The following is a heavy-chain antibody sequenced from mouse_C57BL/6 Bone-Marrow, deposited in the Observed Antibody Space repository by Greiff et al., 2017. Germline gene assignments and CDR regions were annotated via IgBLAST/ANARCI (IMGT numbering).Heavy chain of an antibody. D-gene: IGHD1-3*01. CDR1: GYTFTSYG. CDR2: IYPRSGNT. V-gene: IGHV1-81*01. CDR3: AITTVVAFSKYFDY. Sequence: QVQLKQSGAELARPGASVKLSCKASGYTFTSYGISWVKQRTGQGLEWIGEIYPRSGNTYYNEKFKGKATLTADKSSSTAYMELRSLTSEDSAVYFCAITTVVAFSKYFDYWGQDATLTVSS. J-gene: IGHJ2*01.